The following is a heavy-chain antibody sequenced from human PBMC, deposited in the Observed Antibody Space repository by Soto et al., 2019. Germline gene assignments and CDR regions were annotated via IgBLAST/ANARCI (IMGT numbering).Heavy chain of an antibody. CDR1: GFTFSSYW. CDR3: ARESIAARGGGGWFDP. D-gene: IGHD6-6*01. J-gene: IGHJ5*02. Sequence: EVQLVESGGGLVQPGGSLRLSCAASGFTFSSYWMSWVRQAPGKGLEWVANIKQDGSEKYYVDSVKGRFTISRDNAKNSLYLQMNSLRAEDTAVYYCARESIAARGGGGWFDPWGQGTLVTVSS. CDR2: IKQDGSEK. V-gene: IGHV3-7*01.